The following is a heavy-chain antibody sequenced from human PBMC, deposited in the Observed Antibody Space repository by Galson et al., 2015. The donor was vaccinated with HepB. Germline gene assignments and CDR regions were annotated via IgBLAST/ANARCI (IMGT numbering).Heavy chain of an antibody. CDR3: ARDAGSYYSPQY. CDR1: GYTFTTYG. Sequence: SVKVSCKASGYTFTTYGISWVRQAPGQGLEWMGWISAYNGETHYAQNLQGRVTMTTDTSTSTGYMELRSLNSDDTAFYYCARDAGSYYSPQYWGQGTLVTVSS. J-gene: IGHJ4*02. D-gene: IGHD3-10*01. V-gene: IGHV1-18*01. CDR2: ISAYNGET.